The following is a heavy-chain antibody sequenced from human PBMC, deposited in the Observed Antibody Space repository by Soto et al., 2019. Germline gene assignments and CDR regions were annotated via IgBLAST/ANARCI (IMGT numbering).Heavy chain of an antibody. CDR1: GGTFSSYA. Sequence: QVQLVQSGAEVKKPGSSVKVSCKASGGTFSSYAISWVRQAPGQGLEWMGGIIPIFGTANYAQKFQGRVTITADKSTSTAYMELGSLRSEDTAVYYCASLGNFWSGYYEFVPAPWGQGTRVTVSS. J-gene: IGHJ5*02. CDR2: IIPIFGTA. D-gene: IGHD3-3*01. V-gene: IGHV1-69*06. CDR3: ASLGNFWSGYYEFVPAP.